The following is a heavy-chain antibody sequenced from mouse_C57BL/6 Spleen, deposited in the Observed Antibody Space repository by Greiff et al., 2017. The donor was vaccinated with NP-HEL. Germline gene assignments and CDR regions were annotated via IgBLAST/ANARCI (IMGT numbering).Heavy chain of an antibody. CDR2: IYPGDGDT. D-gene: IGHD2-3*01. V-gene: IGHV1-82*01. Sequence: VQLQQSGPELVKPGASVKISCKASGYAFSSSWMNWVKQRPGKGLEWIGRIYPGDGDTNYKGKFKGKATLTADKSSSTAYMQLSSLASEDSAVYFCARSGDGYSLAMDYWGQGTSVTVSS. CDR3: ARSGDGYSLAMDY. CDR1: GYAFSSSW. J-gene: IGHJ4*01.